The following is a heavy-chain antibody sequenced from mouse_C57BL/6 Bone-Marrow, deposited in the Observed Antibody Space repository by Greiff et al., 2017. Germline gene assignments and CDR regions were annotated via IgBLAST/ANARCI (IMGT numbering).Heavy chain of an antibody. CDR2: IRLKSDNYAT. D-gene: IGHD1-1*01. CDR1: GFTFSNYW. CDR3: TGRVVATDFDY. V-gene: IGHV6-3*01. J-gene: IGHJ2*01. Sequence: EVKVEESGGGLVQPGGSMKLSCVASGFTFSNYWMNWVRQSPEKGLEWVAQIRLKSDNYATYYAESVKGRFTISRDDSKSSVYLQMNNLGAEDTGIYYCTGRVVATDFDYWGQGTTLTVAS.